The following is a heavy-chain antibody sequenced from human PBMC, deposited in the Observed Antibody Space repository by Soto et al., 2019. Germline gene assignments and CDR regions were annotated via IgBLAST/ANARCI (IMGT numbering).Heavy chain of an antibody. D-gene: IGHD1-26*01. CDR3: ARDGGRHSGGIDY. V-gene: IGHV1-69*01. J-gene: IGHJ4*02. Sequence: QVQLVQSGAEVKKPGSSVKVSCKASGGTFSSYSINWVRQAPGQGLEWMGVIIPIFGTANYAQKFQGRVTITADESTSTAYMELSSLRAEDTAVYYCARDGGRHSGGIDYWGPGTLVTVSS. CDR1: GGTFSSYS. CDR2: IIPIFGTA.